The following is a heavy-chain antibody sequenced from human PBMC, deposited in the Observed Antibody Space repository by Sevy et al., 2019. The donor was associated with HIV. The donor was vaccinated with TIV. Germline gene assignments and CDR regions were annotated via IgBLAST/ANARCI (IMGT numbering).Heavy chain of an antibody. J-gene: IGHJ6*02. Sequence: SETLSLTCAVSGGSINSGDSSWSWIRQPPGKVLEWIGYIYQSGSTYYNPSLKSRVTISVDRSKNQFSLKLSSVTAADTAVYYCARESMVQGVLEGMDVWGQGTTVTVSS. CDR2: IYQSGST. CDR1: GGSINSGDSS. CDR3: ARESMVQGVLEGMDV. D-gene: IGHD3-10*01. V-gene: IGHV4-30-2*01.